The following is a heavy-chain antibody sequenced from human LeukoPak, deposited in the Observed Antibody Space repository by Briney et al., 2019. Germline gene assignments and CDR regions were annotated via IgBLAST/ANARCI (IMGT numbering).Heavy chain of an antibody. CDR2: INPNSGGT. J-gene: IGHJ4*02. CDR3: ARDLRYYDSSGQEGY. Sequence: ASVKVSCKASGYTFTGYYMNWVRQAPGQGLEWMEWINPNSGGTNYAQKFQGRVTMTRDTSISTAYMELSRLRSDDTAVYYCARDLRYYDSSGQEGYWGQGTLVTVSS. CDR1: GYTFTGYY. V-gene: IGHV1-2*02. D-gene: IGHD3-22*01.